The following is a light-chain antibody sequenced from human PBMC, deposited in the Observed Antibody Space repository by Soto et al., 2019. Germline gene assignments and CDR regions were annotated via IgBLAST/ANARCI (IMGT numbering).Light chain of an antibody. J-gene: IGKJ1*01. CDR2: KAS. Sequence: DIQMTQSPSTLSGSVGDRVTITCRASQSISSWLAWYQQKPGKAPKLRIYKASGLESGVPSRFSGSGSGTEFTLTISSLQPDDFATYYCQHYNSYSEAFGQGTKVDIK. CDR3: QHYNSYSEA. CDR1: QSISSW. V-gene: IGKV1-5*03.